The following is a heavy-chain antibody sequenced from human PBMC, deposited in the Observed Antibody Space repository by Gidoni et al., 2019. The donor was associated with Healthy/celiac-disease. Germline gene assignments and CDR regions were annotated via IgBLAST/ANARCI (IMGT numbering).Heavy chain of an antibody. CDR3: ASFPGPGIAVAGTELDY. CDR1: GGSISSSSYY. D-gene: IGHD6-19*01. V-gene: IGHV4-39*01. Sequence: QLQLQESGPGLVKPSETLSLTCTVSGGSISSSSYYWGWIRQPPGKGLEWIGSIYYSGSTYYNPSLKSRVTISVDTSKNQFSLKLSSVTAADTAVYYCASFPGPGIAVAGTELDYWGQGTLVTVSS. CDR2: IYYSGST. J-gene: IGHJ4*02.